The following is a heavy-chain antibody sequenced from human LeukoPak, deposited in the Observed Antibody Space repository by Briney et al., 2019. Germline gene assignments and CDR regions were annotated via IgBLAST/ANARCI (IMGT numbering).Heavy chain of an antibody. CDR2: IIPIFGTA. D-gene: IGHD4-23*01. Sequence: SVKVSCKASGGTFSSYVLSWVRQAPGQGLEWMGGIIPIFGTANYAQKFQGRVTITTDESTSTAYMEPSSQRSEDTAVYYCATPLDLDYGGNTPSYYYYMDVWGKGTTVTVSS. V-gene: IGHV1-69*05. CDR1: GGTFSSYV. J-gene: IGHJ6*03. CDR3: ATPLDLDYGGNTPSYYYYMDV.